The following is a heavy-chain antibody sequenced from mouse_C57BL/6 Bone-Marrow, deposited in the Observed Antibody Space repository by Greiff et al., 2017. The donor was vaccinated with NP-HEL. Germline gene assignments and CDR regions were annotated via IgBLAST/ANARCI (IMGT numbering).Heavy chain of an antibody. J-gene: IGHJ4*01. CDR2: IRNKANGYTT. V-gene: IGHV7-3*01. D-gene: IGHD1-1*01. CDR3: ARSYYGSSFDY. Sequence: VQLKESGGGLVQPGGSLSLSCAASGFTFTDYYMSWVRQPPGKALEWLGFIRNKANGYTTEYSASVKGRFTISRDNSQSILYLQMNALRAEDSATYYCARSYYGSSFDYWGQGTSVTVSS. CDR1: GFTFTDYY.